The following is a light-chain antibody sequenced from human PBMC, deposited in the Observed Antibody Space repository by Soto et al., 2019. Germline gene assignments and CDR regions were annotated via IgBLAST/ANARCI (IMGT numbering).Light chain of an antibody. CDR1: QSIVTY. CDR2: AAS. Sequence: IRMNQSPSSLSASVGDRVTITCRASQSIVTYLNWYLQKPGKAPKLLIYAASSLQSGVPSRFSGSVSGTDCTLTISRLQHEDFATYDCQQSYSTTITFGQGTRLEIK. V-gene: IGKV1-39*01. CDR3: QQSYSTTIT. J-gene: IGKJ5*01.